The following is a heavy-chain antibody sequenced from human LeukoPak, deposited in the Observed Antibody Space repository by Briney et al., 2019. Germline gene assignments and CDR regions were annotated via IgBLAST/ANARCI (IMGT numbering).Heavy chain of an antibody. D-gene: IGHD1-26*01. J-gene: IGHJ4*02. CDR2: IFYSGTT. Sequence: SETLSLICSVSRGSISSPNYYWGWIRQSPGKGREWIVNIFYSGTTYYNPSLPSLKSRVTISVDTSKNQFSLKLSSVTAADTAVYYCARRDRGSFFHWGQGTLVTVSS. V-gene: IGHV4-39*07. CDR1: RGSISSPNYY. CDR3: ARRDRGSFFH.